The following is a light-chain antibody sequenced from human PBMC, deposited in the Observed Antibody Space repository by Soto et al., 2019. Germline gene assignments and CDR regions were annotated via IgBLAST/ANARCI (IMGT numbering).Light chain of an antibody. J-gene: IGKJ5*01. CDR2: AAS. CDR1: QSISSY. CDR3: QQSYSIPIT. Sequence: DIQMTQSPSSLSAPVGDRVIITCRASQSISSYLNWYQQKPGKAPKLLIYAASTLQSGVPSRFRGSGSGTDFTLTISSLQPEDFATYYCQQSYSIPITFGQGTRLDIK. V-gene: IGKV1-39*01.